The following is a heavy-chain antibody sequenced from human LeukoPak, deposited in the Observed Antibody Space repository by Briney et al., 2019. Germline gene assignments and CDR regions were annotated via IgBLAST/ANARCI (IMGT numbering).Heavy chain of an antibody. V-gene: IGHV1-69*13. D-gene: IGHD6-19*01. Sequence: EASVKVSCKASGDTFSSYYVHWVRQAPGQGLEWMGGIIPIFGTANYAQKFQGRVTITADESTSTAYMELSSLRSEDTAVYYCARDLSAVAGSDWGQGTLVTVSS. J-gene: IGHJ4*02. CDR1: GDTFSSYY. CDR3: ARDLSAVAGSD. CDR2: IIPIFGTA.